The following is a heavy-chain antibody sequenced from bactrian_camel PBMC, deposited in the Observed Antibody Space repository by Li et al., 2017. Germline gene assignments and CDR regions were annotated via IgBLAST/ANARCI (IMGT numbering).Heavy chain of an antibody. V-gene: IGHV3-2*01. J-gene: IGHJ4*01. CDR2: IYINGGST. D-gene: IGHD4*01. CDR3: AAGLFGPERVPYDNTCPNSYDNAY. CDR1: EIPYNRAC. Sequence: QVQLVESGGGSVQAGGSLRLSCEVSEIPYNRACVGWFRQAPGAEREGVASIYINGGSTWYTDSVKGRFTISQDNAKNTVYLQMNALKPEDTAVYYCAAGLFGPERVPYDNTCPNSYDNAYWGQGTQVTVS.